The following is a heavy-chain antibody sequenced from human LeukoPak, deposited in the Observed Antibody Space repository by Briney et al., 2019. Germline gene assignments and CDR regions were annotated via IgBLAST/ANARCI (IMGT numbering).Heavy chain of an antibody. J-gene: IGHJ4*02. Sequence: ASVKVSCKASGDSIRSYGITWVRQAPGQGLEWMGWIRAYNGNTNYAQKFQGRVTMTTDTSTSTAYMELRSLRSDDTAVYYCARDYADYEKGDFDYWGQGTLVTVSS. D-gene: IGHD4-17*01. CDR1: GDSIRSYG. CDR3: ARDYADYEKGDFDY. CDR2: IRAYNGNT. V-gene: IGHV1-18*01.